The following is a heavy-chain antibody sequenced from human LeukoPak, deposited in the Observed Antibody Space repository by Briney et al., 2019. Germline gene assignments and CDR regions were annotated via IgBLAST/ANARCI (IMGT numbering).Heavy chain of an antibody. V-gene: IGHV3-30*18. D-gene: IGHD2-15*01. CDR3: AKDWEDIVVVVAATGASGSSYFDY. J-gene: IGHJ4*02. Sequence: GGSLRLSCAASGFTLSSSEMNWVRQAPGKGLEWVAVISYDGSNKYYADSVKGRFTISRDNSKNTLYLQMNSLRAEDTAVYYCAKDWEDIVVVVAATGASGSSYFDYWGQGTLVTVSS. CDR1: GFTLSSSE. CDR2: ISYDGSNK.